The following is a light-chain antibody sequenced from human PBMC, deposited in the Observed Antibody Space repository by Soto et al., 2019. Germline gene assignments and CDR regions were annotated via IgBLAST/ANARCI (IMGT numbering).Light chain of an antibody. J-gene: IGKJ1*01. V-gene: IGKV1-5*03. CDR1: QSISNW. Sequence: DIQMTQSPSTLSASVGDRVTITCRASQSISNWLAWYQQKPGKDPKLLIYKASSLQSVDPSRFSGSGSGTEFTLPISSLQADDFATYDCQQYNTYWSFAQATKVEIK. CDR2: KAS. CDR3: QQYNTYWS.